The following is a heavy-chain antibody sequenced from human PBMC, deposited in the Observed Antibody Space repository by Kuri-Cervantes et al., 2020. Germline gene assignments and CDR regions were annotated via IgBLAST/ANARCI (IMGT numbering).Heavy chain of an antibody. Sequence: GESLKISCTASGFTFSDYALHWVRQAPGKGLEWVAVISYDGRNSYYIDSVKGRFTVSRDDSKNTLYLQMNSLRAEDTAVYYCAKGRSSWSLRPFDYWGQGTLVTVSS. J-gene: IGHJ4*02. CDR1: GFTFSDYA. CDR3: AKGRSSWSLRPFDY. D-gene: IGHD6-13*01. V-gene: IGHV3-30*04. CDR2: ISYDGRNS.